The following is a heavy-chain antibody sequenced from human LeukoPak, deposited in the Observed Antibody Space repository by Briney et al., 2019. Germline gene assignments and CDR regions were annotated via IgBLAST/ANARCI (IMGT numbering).Heavy chain of an antibody. CDR2: IIPIFGTA. J-gene: IGHJ4*02. D-gene: IGHD3-3*01. CDR3: ARGGTIFGVVIRTQKYYFDY. CDR1: GGTFSSYA. V-gene: IGHV1-69*13. Sequence: SVKVSCKASGGTFSSYAISWVRQAPGQGLEWMGGIIPIFGTANYAQKFQGRVTITADESTSTAYMELSSLRSEDTAVYYCARGGTIFGVVIRTQKYYFDYWGQGTLVTVSS.